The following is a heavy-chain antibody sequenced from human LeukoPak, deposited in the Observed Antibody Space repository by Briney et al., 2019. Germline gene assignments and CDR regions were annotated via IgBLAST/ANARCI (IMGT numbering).Heavy chain of an antibody. Sequence: SETLSLTCTVYGGSFSGYYWSWIRQSPGKGLEWIGEINHSGSTNYNPSLKSRVTISVDTSKNQFSLKLNSVTAADTAVYYCARRRQYDSSLFWNFDLWGRGTLVTVSS. J-gene: IGHJ2*01. CDR3: ARRRQYDSSLFWNFDL. CDR1: GGSFSGYY. V-gene: IGHV4-34*01. D-gene: IGHD6-6*01. CDR2: INHSGST.